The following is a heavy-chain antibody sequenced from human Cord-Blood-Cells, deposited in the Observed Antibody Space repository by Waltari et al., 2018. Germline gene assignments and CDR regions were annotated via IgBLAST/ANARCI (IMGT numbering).Heavy chain of an antibody. CDR1: GGSLSSSSYY. CDR3: ARHTGQYNWNYEFDY. J-gene: IGHJ4*02. CDR2: IYYSGST. Sequence: QLQLQESGPGLVKASETLSLTCTVSGGSLSSSSYYWGWIRQPPGKGLEWIGSIYYSGSTYYNPSLKSRVTISVDTSKNQFSLKLSSVTAADTAVYYCARHTGQYNWNYEFDYWGQGTLVTVSS. V-gene: IGHV4-39*01. D-gene: IGHD1-7*01.